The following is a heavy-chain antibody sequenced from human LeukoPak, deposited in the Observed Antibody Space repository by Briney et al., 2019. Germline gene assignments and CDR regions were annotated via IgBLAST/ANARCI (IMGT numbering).Heavy chain of an antibody. CDR1: GGTFSSYA. D-gene: IGHD3-9*01. CDR2: IIPILGIA. V-gene: IGHV1-69*04. CDR3: AGLLRYFDWLPDFNGY. J-gene: IGHJ4*02. Sequence: GASVKVSCKASGGTFSSYAISWVRQAPGQGLEWMGRIIPILGIANYAQKFQGRVTITADKSTSTAYMELSSLRSEDTAVYYCAGLLRYFDWLPDFNGYWGQGTLVTVSS.